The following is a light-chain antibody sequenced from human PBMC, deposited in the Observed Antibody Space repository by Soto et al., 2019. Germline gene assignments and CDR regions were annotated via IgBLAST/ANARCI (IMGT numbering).Light chain of an antibody. V-gene: IGKV1-5*03. CDR2: KAS. CDR1: QSISSW. CDR3: QQLNSYPRAT. J-gene: IGKJ5*01. Sequence: DIQMTQSPSTLSASVGDRVTITCRASQSISSWLAWYQQKPGKAPKLLIYKASSLESGVPSRFSGSGSGTEFTLTISSLQPEDFATYYCQQLNSYPRATFGQGTRLEI.